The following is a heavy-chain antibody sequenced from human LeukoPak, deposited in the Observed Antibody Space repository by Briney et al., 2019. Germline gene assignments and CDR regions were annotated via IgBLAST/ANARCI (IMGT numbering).Heavy chain of an antibody. CDR3: AKDRLSPQKTAMVRCFDY. Sequence: PGGSLRLSCAASGFTFSSYAMHWVRQTPGKGLEWMAVISYDGSNKYYADSVRGRLTISRDNSKNTLYLQMNSLRAEDTAVYYCAKDRLSPQKTAMVRCFDYWGQGTLVTVSS. J-gene: IGHJ4*02. D-gene: IGHD4/OR15-4a*01. CDR2: ISYDGSNK. CDR1: GFTFSSYA. V-gene: IGHV3-30*07.